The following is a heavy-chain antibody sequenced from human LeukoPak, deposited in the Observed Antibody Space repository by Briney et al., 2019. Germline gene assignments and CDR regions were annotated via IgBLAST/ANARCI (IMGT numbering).Heavy chain of an antibody. D-gene: IGHD3-3*01. CDR2: INHSGST. Sequence: SETLSLTCTVSGGSISSYYWSWIRQPPGKGLVWIGAINHSGSTNYNPSLKSRVTISVDTSKNQFSLKLSSVTAADTAVYYCARGQRGYDFWSGYHPLHYYYYMDVWGKGTTVTVSS. CDR3: ARGQRGYDFWSGYHPLHYYYYMDV. CDR1: GGSISSYY. V-gene: IGHV4-34*01. J-gene: IGHJ6*03.